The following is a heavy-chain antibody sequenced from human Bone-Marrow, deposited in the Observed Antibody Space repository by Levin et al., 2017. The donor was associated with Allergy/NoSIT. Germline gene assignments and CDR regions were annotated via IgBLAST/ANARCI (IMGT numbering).Heavy chain of an antibody. Sequence: GESLKISCAGSDFSFTSYVMTWVRQTPGKGLEWVSSISGFGSTYYADSVKGRFTISSDNSRNTLFLQMNSLRIEDTALYYCARSARTFWYFDLWGRGTLVTVSS. J-gene: IGHJ2*01. D-gene: IGHD6-25*01. CDR3: ARSARTFWYFDL. CDR2: ISGFGST. CDR1: DFSFTSYV. V-gene: IGHV3-23*01.